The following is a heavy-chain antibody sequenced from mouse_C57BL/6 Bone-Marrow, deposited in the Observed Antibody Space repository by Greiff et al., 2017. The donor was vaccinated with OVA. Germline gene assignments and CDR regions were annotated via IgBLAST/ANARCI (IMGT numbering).Heavy chain of an antibody. D-gene: IGHD2-5*01. J-gene: IGHJ3*01. V-gene: IGHV1-61*01. Sequence: QVQLQQPGAELVRPGSSVKLSCKASGYTFTSYWMDWVKQRPGQGLEWIGNIYPSDSETHYNQKFKGKATLTVDKSSSTVYMQLSSLTSEDSAVYCCTRSNSAWFADWGQGTLVTVSA. CDR2: IYPSDSET. CDR3: TRSNSAWFAD. CDR1: GYTFTSYW.